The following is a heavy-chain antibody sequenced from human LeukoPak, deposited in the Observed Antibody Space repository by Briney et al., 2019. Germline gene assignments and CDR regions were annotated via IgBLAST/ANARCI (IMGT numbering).Heavy chain of an antibody. V-gene: IGHV3-21*01. CDR1: GFTFSTYN. Sequence: GGSLRLSCAASGFTFSTYNMNWVRQAPGKGLEWVSSISGSSSHIYYADSVKGRFTISIHNYKNSLYLQMNRMRADDTDVYYCARGREGIAARWWVEEPRWYFFDPWGQGTPVTVYS. CDR2: ISGSSSHI. D-gene: IGHD6-6*01. CDR3: ARGREGIAARWWVEEPRWYFFDP. J-gene: IGHJ5*02.